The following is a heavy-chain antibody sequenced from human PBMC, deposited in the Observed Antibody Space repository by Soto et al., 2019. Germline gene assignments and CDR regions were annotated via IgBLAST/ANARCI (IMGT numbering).Heavy chain of an antibody. CDR3: ASDMTYYDFWRGYSNWFDP. V-gene: IGHV1-69*06. CDR2: IIPIFGTA. Sequence: SVKVSCKAAGGTFSSYAISWVRQAPGQGLEWMGGIIPIFGTANYAQKFQGRVTITADKSTSTAYMELSSLRSEDTAVYYCASDMTYYDFWRGYSNWFDPWGQGTLVTFSS. D-gene: IGHD3-3*01. CDR1: GGTFSSYA. J-gene: IGHJ5*02.